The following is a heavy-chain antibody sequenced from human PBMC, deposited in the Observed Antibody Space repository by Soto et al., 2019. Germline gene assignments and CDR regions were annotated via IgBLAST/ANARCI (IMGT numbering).Heavy chain of an antibody. D-gene: IGHD3-10*01. CDR3: ARGSGSYFGYGMDV. Sequence: QVQLVESGGGVVQPGRSLRLSCAASGFTFSSYAMHWVRQAPGKGLEWVAVISYDGSNKYYADSVKCRFTISRDNSKNTLCLQLHSLRAEDTAVYYCARGSGSYFGYGMDVWGQGTTVTVSS. CDR1: GFTFSSYA. CDR2: ISYDGSNK. J-gene: IGHJ6*02. V-gene: IGHV3-30-3*01.